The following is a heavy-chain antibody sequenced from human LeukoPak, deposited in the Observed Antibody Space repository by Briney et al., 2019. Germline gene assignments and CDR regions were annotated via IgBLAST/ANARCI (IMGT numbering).Heavy chain of an antibody. J-gene: IGHJ6*03. CDR1: GYSIGSGYY. CDR2: IYHSGST. D-gene: IGHD3-3*01. V-gene: IGHV4-38-2*01. CDR3: ARHWPIFGVVTAYYYYMDV. Sequence: PSETLSLTCAVSGYSIGSGYYLGWIRQPPGKGLDWIGSIYHSGSTYYNPSLKSRVTISVDTSKNQFSLKLSSVTAADTAVYYCARHWPIFGVVTAYYYYMDVWGKGTTVTVSS.